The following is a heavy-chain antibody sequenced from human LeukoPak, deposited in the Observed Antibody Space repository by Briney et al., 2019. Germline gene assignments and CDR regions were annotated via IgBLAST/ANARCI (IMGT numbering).Heavy chain of an antibody. CDR1: GGTFSSYA. CDR2: IIPIFGTA. J-gene: IGHJ4*02. CDR3: ARGKGGSYYLFDY. D-gene: IGHD1-26*01. V-gene: IGHV1-69*05. Sequence: ASVKVSCKASGGTFSSYAISWVRQAPGQGLEWMGRIIPIFGTANYAQKFQGRVTITTDESTSTAYMELSSLRSEDTAVHYCARGKGGSYYLFDYWGQGTLVTVSS.